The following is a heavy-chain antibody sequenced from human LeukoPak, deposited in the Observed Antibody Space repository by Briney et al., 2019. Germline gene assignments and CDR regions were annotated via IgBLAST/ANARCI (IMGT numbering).Heavy chain of an antibody. CDR3: ARAQSSSWFDYYYYYMDV. J-gene: IGHJ6*03. V-gene: IGHV1-18*01. D-gene: IGHD6-13*01. CDR1: GYTFTSYG. Sequence: ASVKVSCKASGYTFTSYGISWVRQAPGQGLEWMGWISAYNGNTNYAQKLQGRVTMTTDTSTSTAYMELRSLRSDDTAVYYCARAQSSSWFDYYYYYMDVWGKGTTVTVSS. CDR2: ISAYNGNT.